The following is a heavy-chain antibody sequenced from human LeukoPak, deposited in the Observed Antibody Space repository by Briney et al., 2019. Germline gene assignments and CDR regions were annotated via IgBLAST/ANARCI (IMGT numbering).Heavy chain of an antibody. CDR3: AKSGGYGLIDY. V-gene: IGHV4-34*01. D-gene: IGHD1-26*01. CDR2: IYSSGST. J-gene: IGHJ4*02. Sequence: SETLSLTCDVYRGSFSGYYWNWIRQPPGKGLEWIGSIYSSGSTYYNASLQSRVTISIETSKNQISLRLNSVTAADTAMYYCAKSGGYGLIDYWGQGTLVTVSS. CDR1: RGSFSGYY.